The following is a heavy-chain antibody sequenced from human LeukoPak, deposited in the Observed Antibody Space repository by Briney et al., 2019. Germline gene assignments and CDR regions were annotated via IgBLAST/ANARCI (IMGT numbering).Heavy chain of an antibody. V-gene: IGHV3-30*18. CDR1: GFTFSSYG. CDR2: ISYDGSNK. D-gene: IGHD6-13*01. CDR3: AKSEGIAAAVDY. Sequence: GGSLRLSCAASGFTFSSYGMHWVRQAPGKGLEWVAVISYDGSNKYYADSMKGRFTISRDNSKNTLYLQMNSLRAEDTAVYYCAKSEGIAAAVDYWGQGTLVTVSS. J-gene: IGHJ4*02.